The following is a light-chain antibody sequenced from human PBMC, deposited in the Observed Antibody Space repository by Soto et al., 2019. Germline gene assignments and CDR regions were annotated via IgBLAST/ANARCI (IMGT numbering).Light chain of an antibody. CDR2: EVT. V-gene: IGLV2-14*01. J-gene: IGLJ1*01. CDR1: SSDVGNHNY. CDR3: SSYTSSTTLEV. Sequence: QSALTQPASVSGYPGQSITISCTGSSSDVGNHNYVSWYQQHPGKAPKLMIYEVTGRPSGVSDRFSGSKSGNTASLTISGLQAEDEADYYCSSYTSSTTLEVFGTGTKVTVL.